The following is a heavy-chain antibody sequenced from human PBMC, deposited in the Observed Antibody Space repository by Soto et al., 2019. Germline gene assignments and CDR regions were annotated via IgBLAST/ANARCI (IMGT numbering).Heavy chain of an antibody. CDR3: ARRGSSSWQNAFDI. CDR2: ISYDGSNK. V-gene: IGHV3-30-3*01. CDR1: GFTFSSYA. J-gene: IGHJ3*02. Sequence: QVQLVESGGGVVQPGRSLRLSCAASGFTFSSYAMHWVRQAPGKGLEWVAVISYDGSNKYYADSVKGRFTISRDNSKNTLDLQMNSLRAEDTAVYYCARRGSSSWQNAFDIWGQGTMVTVSS. D-gene: IGHD6-13*01.